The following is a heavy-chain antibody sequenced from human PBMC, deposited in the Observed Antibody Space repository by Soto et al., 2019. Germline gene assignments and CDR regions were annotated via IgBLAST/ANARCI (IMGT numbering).Heavy chain of an antibody. V-gene: IGHV3-66*01. J-gene: IGHJ5*01. CDR3: ARGLGYCSSTSCYSIFDS. CDR2: IYSNSST. D-gene: IGHD2-2*01. CDR1: GFTVSSKY. Sequence: HPGGSLRLSCAASGFTVSSKYMNWVRQTPGKGLEWVSIIYSNSSTYYADSVKGRFTISRDNSKNTLYLQMNTLRAEDTAMYYCARGLGYCSSTSCYSIFDSWGQGTLVTVSS.